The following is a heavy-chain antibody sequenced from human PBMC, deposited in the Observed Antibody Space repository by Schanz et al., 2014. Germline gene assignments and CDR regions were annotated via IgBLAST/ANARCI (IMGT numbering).Heavy chain of an antibody. Sequence: QVQLVESGGGVVQPGRSLRLSCAASGFTFRSYGMHWVRQAPGKGLEWVALISYDGSSKNHADSVQGRFTISRDNARSALYLQMSSLRDGDTAVYYCASVIMVAGNHRDGRDVWGQGTTVIVSS. J-gene: IGHJ6*02. D-gene: IGHD6-19*01. CDR3: ASVIMVAGNHRDGRDV. V-gene: IGHV3-33*03. CDR2: ISYDGSSK. CDR1: GFTFRSYG.